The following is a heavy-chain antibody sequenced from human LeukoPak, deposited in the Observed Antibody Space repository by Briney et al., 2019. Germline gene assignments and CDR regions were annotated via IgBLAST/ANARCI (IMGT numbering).Heavy chain of an antibody. J-gene: IGHJ4*02. D-gene: IGHD3-22*01. CDR2: IYYSGST. Sequence: PSETLSLTCTVSGGSISSSSYYWGWIRQPPGKGLEWIGSIYYSGSTYYNPSLKSRVTISVDTSKNQFSLKLSSVTAADTAVYYCARHGSIVANFNFDYWGQGTLVTVSS. V-gene: IGHV4-39*01. CDR1: GGSISSSSYY. CDR3: ARHGSIVANFNFDY.